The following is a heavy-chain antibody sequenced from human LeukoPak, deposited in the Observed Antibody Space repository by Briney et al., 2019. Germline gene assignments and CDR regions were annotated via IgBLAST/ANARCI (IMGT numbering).Heavy chain of an antibody. V-gene: IGHV3-48*03. Sequence: PGGSLRLSCAASGFTFSSYEMNWVRQAPGKGLERVSYISSSGSTIYYADSVKGRFTISRDNAKNSLYLQMNSLRAEDTAVYYCARGSSSTNGFYGMDVWGQGTTVTVSS. CDR2: ISSSGSTI. CDR1: GFTFSSYE. D-gene: IGHD2-2*01. CDR3: ARGSSSTNGFYGMDV. J-gene: IGHJ6*02.